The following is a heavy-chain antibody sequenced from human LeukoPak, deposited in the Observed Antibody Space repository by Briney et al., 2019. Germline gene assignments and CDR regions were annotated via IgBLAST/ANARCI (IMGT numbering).Heavy chain of an antibody. D-gene: IGHD6-19*01. CDR3: ARSSSGWYKIDY. V-gene: IGHV4-59*01. CDR1: GGSISSYY. J-gene: IGHJ4*02. Sequence: SETLSLTCTVSGGSISSYYWSWIRQPPGKGLEWIGYIYYSGSTNYNPSLKSRVTISVDTSKNQFSLKLSSVTAADTAVHYCARSSSGWYKIDYWGQGTLVTVSS. CDR2: IYYSGST.